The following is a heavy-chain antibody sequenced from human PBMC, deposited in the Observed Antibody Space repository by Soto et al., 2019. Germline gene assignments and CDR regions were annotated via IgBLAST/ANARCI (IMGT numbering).Heavy chain of an antibody. CDR3: ATDPTGPDY. Sequence: VHLLESGGGLVQPGGSLKLSCATSGVGFSNYGMSWVRQAPGKGLEWVSGISASGDSTYYADPVKGRFTISGDNSKRTLYLQMTSLRAEDTGIYYCATDPTGPDYWGQGTQVTVS. V-gene: IGHV3-23*01. J-gene: IGHJ4*02. CDR1: GVGFSNYG. CDR2: ISASGDST.